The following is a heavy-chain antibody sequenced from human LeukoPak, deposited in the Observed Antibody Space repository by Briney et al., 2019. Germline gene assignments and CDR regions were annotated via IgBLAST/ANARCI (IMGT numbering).Heavy chain of an antibody. CDR1: GFTFSSYS. CDR3: ARAFDFWSGYSPYYFDY. CDR2: ISSSSSYI. J-gene: IGHJ4*02. D-gene: IGHD3-3*01. Sequence: GGSLRLSCAASGFTFSSYSMNWVRQAPGKGLEWVSSISSSSSYIYYADSVKGRFAISRDNAKNSLYLQMNSLRAEDTAVYYCARAFDFWSGYSPYYFDYWGQGTLVTVSS. V-gene: IGHV3-21*01.